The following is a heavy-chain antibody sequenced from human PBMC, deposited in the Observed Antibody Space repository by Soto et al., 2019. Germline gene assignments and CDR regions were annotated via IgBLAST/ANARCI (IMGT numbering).Heavy chain of an antibody. CDR3: AGGSPYYDFWSRTHTFTY. D-gene: IGHD3-3*01. Sequence: QPGWPLRLSGAASGFTFSKYWMSWVRQAPGKGLEWVANIKQDGSEKYYVDSVKGRFTISRDNAKNSLYLQMNSLRAEDTAVYYCAGGSPYYDFWSRTHTFTYWRQATLVRASS. CDR2: IKQDGSEK. J-gene: IGHJ4*02. CDR1: GFTFSKYW. V-gene: IGHV3-7*01.